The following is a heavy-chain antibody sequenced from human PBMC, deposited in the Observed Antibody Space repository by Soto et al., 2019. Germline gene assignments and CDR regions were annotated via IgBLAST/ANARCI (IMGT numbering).Heavy chain of an antibody. CDR1: GFTVSSNY. V-gene: IGHV3-53*04. J-gene: IGHJ6*02. Sequence: EVQLVESGGGLVQPGGSLRLSCAASGFTVSSNYMSWVRQAPGKGLEWVSVIYSGGSTYYADSVKGRFTISRHNSKNTRYLQVNSLRAEDTDVYYCARDPYYDSSGYFASYGMDVWGQGTTVTVSS. CDR2: IYSGGST. D-gene: IGHD3-22*01. CDR3: ARDPYYDSSGYFASYGMDV.